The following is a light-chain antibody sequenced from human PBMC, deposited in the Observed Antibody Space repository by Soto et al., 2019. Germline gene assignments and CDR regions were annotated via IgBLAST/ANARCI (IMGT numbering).Light chain of an antibody. Sequence: QPVLTQPASVSGSHGQSITISCTGISSDAGGYNYVSWYQQLPGKAPKLIIYDVSNRPSGVSNRFSASKSANADSLTISGLQAEDEAEYYCSSYTSSSTLYVFGTGTKVTVL. CDR2: DVS. V-gene: IGLV2-14*03. CDR1: SSDAGGYNY. CDR3: SSYTSSSTLYV. J-gene: IGLJ1*01.